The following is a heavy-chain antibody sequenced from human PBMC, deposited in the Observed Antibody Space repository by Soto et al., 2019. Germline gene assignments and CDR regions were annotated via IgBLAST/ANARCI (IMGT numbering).Heavy chain of an antibody. CDR3: AHRQGGNWFDP. CDR2: IYWDDDK. CDR1: GFSLSTSGVG. Sequence: QITLKESGPTLVKPTQTLTLTCTFSGFSLSTSGVGVGWIRQPPGKALEWLALIYWDDDKRYSPSLKSRPTVPKXTSKNQVVLTMTNMDPVDTATYYCAHRQGGNWFDPWGQGTLVTVSS. J-gene: IGHJ5*02. V-gene: IGHV2-5*02.